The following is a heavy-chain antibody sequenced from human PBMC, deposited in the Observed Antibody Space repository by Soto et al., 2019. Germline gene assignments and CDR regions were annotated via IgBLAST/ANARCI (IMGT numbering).Heavy chain of an antibody. CDR2: IYYRGST. V-gene: IGHV4-39*02. D-gene: IGHD1-1*01. Sequence: PSETLSLTCTVSGGSISSSSYYWGWLRQPPGKGLEWIGSIYYRGSTYYNPSLKSRVTISVDTSKNQFSLKLSSVTAADTAVYYCAREAGTLLSYYFDYWGQGTLVTVSS. J-gene: IGHJ4*02. CDR1: GGSISSSSYY. CDR3: AREAGTLLSYYFDY.